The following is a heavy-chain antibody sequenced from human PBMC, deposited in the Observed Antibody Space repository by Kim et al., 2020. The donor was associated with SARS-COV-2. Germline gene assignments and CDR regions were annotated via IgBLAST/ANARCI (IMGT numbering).Heavy chain of an antibody. D-gene: IGHD3-16*02. J-gene: IGHJ6*02. V-gene: IGHV3-53*01. Sequence: YADSVRGRFTISRDDNRNTISLQMNSLRAEDTATYYCTRDPISFYGMDVWGQGTTVTVSS. CDR3: TRDPISFYGMDV.